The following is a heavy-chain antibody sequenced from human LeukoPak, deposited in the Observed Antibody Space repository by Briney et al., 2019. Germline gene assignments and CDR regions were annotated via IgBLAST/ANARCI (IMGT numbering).Heavy chain of an antibody. CDR3: AKDHDHENQWFDP. V-gene: IGHV3-23*01. CDR2: TTGRGDNT. CDR1: GFFFSDSA. J-gene: IGHJ5*02. Sequence: GGSLRLSCAASGFFFSDSAMAWVRQAPGKGLEWVSTTTGRGDNTHYADSVEGRFTISRDNSRNTLYLQMNSLRAEDTAVYYCAKDHDHENQWFDPWGQGTLVTVSP. D-gene: IGHD2/OR15-2a*01.